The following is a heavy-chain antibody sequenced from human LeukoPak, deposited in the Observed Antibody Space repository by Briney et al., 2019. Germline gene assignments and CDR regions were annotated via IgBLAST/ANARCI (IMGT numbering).Heavy chain of an antibody. D-gene: IGHD6-13*01. J-gene: IGHJ6*02. CDR3: ARDRRRYSSSWDYYYYYGMDV. CDR2: ISSSSSYI. Sequence: GGSLRLSCAASGFTFSSYSMNWVRQAPGKGLEWVSSISSSSSYIYYADSVKGRFTISRDNAKNSLYLQMNSLRAEDTAVYYCARDRRRYSSSWDYYYYYGMDVWGQGTTVTVSS. V-gene: IGHV3-21*01. CDR1: GFTFSSYS.